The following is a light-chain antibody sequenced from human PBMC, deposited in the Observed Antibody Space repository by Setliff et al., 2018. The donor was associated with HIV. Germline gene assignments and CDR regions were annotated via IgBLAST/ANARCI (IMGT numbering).Light chain of an antibody. J-gene: IGLJ2*01. CDR3: SFTSSSTLII. CDR1: SSDVGSYNY. CDR2: DVT. Sequence: QSALTQPRSVSGSPGQSVTIPCTGTSSDVGSYNYVTWYQQHPGKVPKLMIYDVTRRPSGVPDRFSGSRSGNTASLTISGLQAEDEADYYCSFTSSSTLIIFGGGTKVTVL. V-gene: IGLV2-11*01.